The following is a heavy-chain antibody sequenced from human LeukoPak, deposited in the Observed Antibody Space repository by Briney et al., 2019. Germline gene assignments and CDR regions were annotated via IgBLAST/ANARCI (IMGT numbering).Heavy chain of an antibody. D-gene: IGHD1-1*01. CDR3: GRDWKLDY. CDR2: IGDNGGDT. Sequence: TGGSLRLSCAASGFTFNNFAMSWVRQAPGKGLEWVSAIGDNGGDTKYAASVKGRFTIYRDNSRNTLYLQMNSLRVEDTAMYYCGRDWKLDYWGQGTLVTVPS. J-gene: IGHJ4*02. CDR1: GFTFNNFA. V-gene: IGHV3-23*01.